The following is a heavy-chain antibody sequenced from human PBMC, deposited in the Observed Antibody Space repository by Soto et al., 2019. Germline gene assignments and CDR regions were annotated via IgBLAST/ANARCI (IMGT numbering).Heavy chain of an antibody. V-gene: IGHV3-23*01. Sequence: EVQLLESGGGLVKPGGSLRLSCAASGFTFTNYAMTWVHQAPGKGLEWVSSISGGDGDTSYADSVKGRFTISRDNSENTMFLQMNSLRPDDTAVYYCAKDRFTSTVRKYWFFDLWGRGTLVTVSS. J-gene: IGHJ2*01. CDR3: AKDRFTSTVRKYWFFDL. D-gene: IGHD3-10*01. CDR1: GFTFTNYA. CDR2: ISGGDGDT.